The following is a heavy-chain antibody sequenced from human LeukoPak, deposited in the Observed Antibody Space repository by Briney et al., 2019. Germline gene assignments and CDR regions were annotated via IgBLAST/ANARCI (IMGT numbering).Heavy chain of an antibody. CDR1: GASISSSIHY. CDR3: ARVTTGSTTLDS. Sequence: SSETLSLTCAVSGASISSSIHYWGWVRQPPGKGLEWIGSVYYSGGTYYNTSLESRLTISVDTSNNRFSLKLKSVTAADTAVFYCARVTTGSTTLDSWGQGILVTVSS. J-gene: IGHJ5*01. V-gene: IGHV4-39*02. CDR2: VYYSGGT. D-gene: IGHD1-1*01.